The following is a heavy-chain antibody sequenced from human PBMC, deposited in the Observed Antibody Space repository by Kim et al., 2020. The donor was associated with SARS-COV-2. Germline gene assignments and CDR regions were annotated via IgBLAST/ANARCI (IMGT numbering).Heavy chain of an antibody. D-gene: IGHD2-21*02. Sequence: SETLSLTCAVYGGSFSGYYWSWIRQPPGKGLEWIGEINHSGSTNYNPSLKSRVTISVDTSKNQFSLKLSSVTAADTAVYYCARGGRGYCGGDCYSGYYYYYGMEVWGQGTTVTVSS. CDR2: INHSGST. V-gene: IGHV4-34*01. CDR3: ARGGRGYCGGDCYSGYYYYYGMEV. J-gene: IGHJ6*02. CDR1: GGSFSGYY.